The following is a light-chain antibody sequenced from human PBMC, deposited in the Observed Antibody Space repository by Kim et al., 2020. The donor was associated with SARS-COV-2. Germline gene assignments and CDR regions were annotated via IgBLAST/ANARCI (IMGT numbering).Light chain of an antibody. CDR3: QQYNDSSFT. CDR1: QDISNY. Sequence: DIHMTQSPSSMSASVGDRVTITCRASQDISNYVAWYQQKPGKAPKLLIYAASSLQSGVPSRFSGSGSGTDFTLTISSLQPEDFATYYCQQYNDSSFTFGQGTKVDIK. J-gene: IGKJ3*01. V-gene: IGKV1-16*01. CDR2: AAS.